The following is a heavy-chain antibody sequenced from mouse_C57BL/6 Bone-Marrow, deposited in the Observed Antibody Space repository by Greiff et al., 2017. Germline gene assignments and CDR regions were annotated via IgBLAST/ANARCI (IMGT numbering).Heavy chain of an antibody. CDR1: GYTFPDYE. CDR3: TRCYDYGCSWFAY. CDR2: IDPETGGT. V-gene: IGHV1-15*01. J-gene: IGHJ3*01. D-gene: IGHD2-4*01. Sequence: QVQLLQSGAELVRPGDSVTLSCKASGYTFPDYEMPWVQQTPVHGLEWIGAIDPETGGTAYNQKFKGKAILTADKSSSTAYMELRSLTSEYSAFYYCTRCYDYGCSWFAYWGQGTLVTVSA.